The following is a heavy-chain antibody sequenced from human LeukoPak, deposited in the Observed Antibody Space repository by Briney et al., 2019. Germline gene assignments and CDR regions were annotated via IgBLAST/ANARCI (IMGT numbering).Heavy chain of an antibody. D-gene: IGHD2-15*01. V-gene: IGHV3-64*01. CDR3: ARDLDGGFAFDI. CDR2: IMPNGETR. Sequence: PGGSLRLSCAASGFSFSNYVMHWVRQAPGKGLEYVSAIMPNGETRGYANSMKGRFTMSRDNSKNTLYLQMGSLRAEDMAIYYCARDLDGGFAFDIWGQGTLVTVSS. CDR1: GFSFSNYV. J-gene: IGHJ3*02.